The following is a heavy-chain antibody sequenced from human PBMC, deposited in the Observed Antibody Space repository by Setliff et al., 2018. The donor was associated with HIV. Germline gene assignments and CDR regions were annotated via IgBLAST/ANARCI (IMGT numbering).Heavy chain of an antibody. CDR1: GDTFTGYY. V-gene: IGHV1-2*02. CDR2: INPNSGGT. D-gene: IGHD3-9*01. CDR3: ARGSLLGYFDWLFPD. Sequence: GASVKVSCKAPGDTFTGYYMHWVRQAPGQGLEWMGWINPNSGGTNYAQKFQGRVIMTRDTSISTAYMQLSRLRSDDTAVYYCARGSLLGYFDWLFPDWGQGTLVTVSS. J-gene: IGHJ4*02.